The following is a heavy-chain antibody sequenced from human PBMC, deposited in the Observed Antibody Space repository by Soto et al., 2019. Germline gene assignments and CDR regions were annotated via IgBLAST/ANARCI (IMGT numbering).Heavy chain of an antibody. Sequence: SLRLSYAASGFTFNSYAMSLVRQAPGKGLEWVSSISGSGGNTYYADSVKCRFTISIANSKNTLYLQMNSLRAEDTAVYYCARVPGPWGQGTLVTVSS. J-gene: IGHJ5*02. V-gene: IGHV3-23*01. CDR1: GFTFNSYA. CDR2: ISGSGGNT. CDR3: ARVPGP.